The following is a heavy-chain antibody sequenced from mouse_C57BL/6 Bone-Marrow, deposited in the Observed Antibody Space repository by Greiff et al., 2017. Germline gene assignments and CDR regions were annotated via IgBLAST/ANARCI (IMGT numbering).Heavy chain of an antibody. Sequence: EVSGPGILQPSQTLSLTCSFSGFSLSTFGMGVGWIRQPSGKGLEWLAHIWWDDDTYYDPALKSRLTISKDTTKSQVFLKIANVDTADTTTYYCARIVYSNYAMDYWGQGTSVTVSS. D-gene: IGHD2-5*01. CDR1: GFSLSTFGMG. J-gene: IGHJ4*01. CDR3: ARIVYSNYAMDY. V-gene: IGHV8-8*01. CDR2: IWWDDDT.